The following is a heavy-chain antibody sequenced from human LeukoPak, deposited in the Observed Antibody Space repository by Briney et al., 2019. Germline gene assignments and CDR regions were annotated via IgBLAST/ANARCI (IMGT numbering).Heavy chain of an antibody. CDR1: GGTFNNSA. CDR2: IMPLFETA. Sequence: SVKVSCKTSGGTFNNSAISWVQQAPGQGLEWLGGIMPLFETAGYAQKFQGRVTITKDESTRTVYLELTSLTSDDTAVYYCARDVHGDYGSGWFDPWGQGTLVSVSS. V-gene: IGHV1-69*05. J-gene: IGHJ5*02. CDR3: ARDVHGDYGSGWFDP. D-gene: IGHD4-17*01.